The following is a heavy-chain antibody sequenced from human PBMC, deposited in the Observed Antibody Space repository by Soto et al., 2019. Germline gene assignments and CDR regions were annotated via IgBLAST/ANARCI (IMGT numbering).Heavy chain of an antibody. CDR1: GFSLSTSGVG. Sequence: QITLKESGPTLVKPTQTLTLTCTFSGFSLSTSGVGVGWIRQPPGKALEWLALIYWDDDKRYNPSLKSRLTITKDTSKNQVVLTMTHMDPVDTGTYYCAQRRTGVGTWYFALWGRGTLVTVSS. CDR2: IYWDDDK. D-gene: IGHD3-10*01. V-gene: IGHV2-5*02. J-gene: IGHJ2*01. CDR3: AQRRTGVGTWYFAL.